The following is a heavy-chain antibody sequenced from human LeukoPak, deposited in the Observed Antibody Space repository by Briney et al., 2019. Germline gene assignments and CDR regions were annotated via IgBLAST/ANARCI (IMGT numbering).Heavy chain of an antibody. CDR1: GGSISSGSYY. Sequence: PSETLSLTCTVSGGSISSGSYYWSWIRQPAGKGLEWIGRIYTSGSTNYNPSLKSRVTISVDTSKNQFSLKLSSVTAADTAVYYCARDFRYSGYDRNHYYYYYMDVWGKGTTVTISS. V-gene: IGHV4-61*02. J-gene: IGHJ6*03. D-gene: IGHD5-12*01. CDR2: IYTSGST. CDR3: ARDFRYSGYDRNHYYYYYMDV.